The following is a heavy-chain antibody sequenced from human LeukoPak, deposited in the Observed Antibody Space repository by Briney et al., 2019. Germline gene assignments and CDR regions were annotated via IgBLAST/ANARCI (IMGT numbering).Heavy chain of an antibody. CDR3: ARADYSSGWYVNY. V-gene: IGHV4-39*07. CDR1: GGSISSSSYY. CDR2: IYYSGST. D-gene: IGHD6-19*01. J-gene: IGHJ4*02. Sequence: SETLSLTCTVSGGSISSSSYYWGWIRQPPGKGLEWIGSIYYSGSTYYNPSLKSRVTISVDTSKNQFSLKLSSVTAADTAVYYCARADYSSGWYVNYWGQGTLVTVSS.